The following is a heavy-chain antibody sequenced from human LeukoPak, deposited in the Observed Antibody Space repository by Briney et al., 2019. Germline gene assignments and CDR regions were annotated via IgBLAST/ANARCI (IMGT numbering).Heavy chain of an antibody. CDR3: ARGGIAGRLDFDY. J-gene: IGHJ4*02. Sequence: GSSVKVSCKASGGTISSYTITWVRQAPGQGLEWMGGIIPISGTANYAQKFQGRVTITADESTSTAYMELSSLRSEDTAVYHCARGGIAGRLDFDYWGQGTLVTVSS. CDR2: IIPISGTA. V-gene: IGHV1-69*01. D-gene: IGHD6-6*01. CDR1: GGTISSYT.